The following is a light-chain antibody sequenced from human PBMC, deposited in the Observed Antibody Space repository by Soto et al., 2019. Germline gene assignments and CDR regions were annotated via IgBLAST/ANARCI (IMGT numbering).Light chain of an antibody. CDR2: GAS. CDR3: QQYGSSPGT. J-gene: IGKJ1*01. Sequence: EIVLTQSPGTLSLSPGERATLSCMASQSVSSSYLAWYQQKPGQAPRLLIYGASRRAAGIPDRFSGSGSGTDFTLTISRVDPEDFAVYYCQQYGSSPGTFGQGTKVDIK. CDR1: QSVSSSY. V-gene: IGKV3-20*01.